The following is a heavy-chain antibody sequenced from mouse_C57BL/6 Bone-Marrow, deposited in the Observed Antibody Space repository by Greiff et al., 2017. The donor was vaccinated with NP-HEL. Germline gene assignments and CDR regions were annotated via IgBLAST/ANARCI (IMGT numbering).Heavy chain of an antibody. CDR3: AGGSSLYWYFDV. CDR1: GYTFTSYW. D-gene: IGHD1-1*01. Sequence: QVQLKEPGAELVKPGASVKMSCKASGYTFTSYWITWVKQRPGQGLEWIGDIYPGSGSTNYNEKFKSKATLTVDTSSSTAYMQLSSLTSEDSAVYYCAGGSSLYWYFDVWGTGTTVTVSS. J-gene: IGHJ1*03. V-gene: IGHV1-55*01. CDR2: IYPGSGST.